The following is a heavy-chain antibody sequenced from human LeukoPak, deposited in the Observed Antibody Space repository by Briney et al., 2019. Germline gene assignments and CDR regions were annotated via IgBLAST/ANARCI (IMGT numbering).Heavy chain of an antibody. D-gene: IGHD3-10*01. J-gene: IGHJ4*02. V-gene: IGHV3-11*06. CDR2: ISSSSSYT. CDR3: ARDRGDSGSSDY. Sequence: GGSLRLSCAASGFILSDYYMSWIRQAPGKGLEWVSYISSSSSYTINADSVKGRFTVFRDNAKNLVFLQMNRLRAEDTAVYYCARDRGDSGSSDYWGQGTLVTVSS. CDR1: GFILSDYY.